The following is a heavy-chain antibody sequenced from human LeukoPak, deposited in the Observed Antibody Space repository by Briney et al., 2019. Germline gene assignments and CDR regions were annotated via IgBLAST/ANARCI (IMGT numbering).Heavy chain of an antibody. V-gene: IGHV4-31*03. Sequence: PSETLSLTCTVSGDSLSSGHHYWTRNRPRPGLDLERIGSVYHNGNTNYSPSLRGRSTISIDTSKSQFYLMLTSVTAADTAVYYCARAKYKGSVLDRYFDFWGQGVLVTVSS. CDR2: VYHNGNT. D-gene: IGHD1-14*01. CDR3: ARAKYKGSVLDRYFDF. J-gene: IGHJ4*02. CDR1: GDSLSSGHHY.